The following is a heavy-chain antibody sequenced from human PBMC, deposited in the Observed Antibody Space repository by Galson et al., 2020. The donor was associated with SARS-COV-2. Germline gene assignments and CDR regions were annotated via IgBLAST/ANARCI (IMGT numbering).Heavy chain of an antibody. CDR2: ISFDESGE. V-gene: IGHV3-30*03. J-gene: IGHJ5*01. D-gene: IGHD1-26*01. CDR1: GFTFSNHG. Sequence: GGSLRLSCKSSGFTFSNHGMHWARQAPGKGLEWVALISFDESGEDYVDAVRGRFTISRDNSKDTLYLEMNSLRVEDTAVYYCAMDMNSLPGSVMGAALASWGQGTLVTVSS. CDR3: AMDMNSLPGSVMGAALAS.